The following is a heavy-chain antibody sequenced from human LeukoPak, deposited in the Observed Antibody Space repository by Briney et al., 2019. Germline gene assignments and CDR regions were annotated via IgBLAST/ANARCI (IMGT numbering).Heavy chain of an antibody. CDR3: ARGDIVVVPAAPTWFDP. CDR2: INPSGGST. D-gene: IGHD2-2*01. J-gene: IGHJ5*02. Sequence: ASVKVSCKASGYTFTSYYMHWVRQAPGQGLEWMGIINPSGGSTSYAQKFQGRVTMTRDTSTSTVYMELSSLRYEDTAVYYCARGDIVVVPAAPTWFDPWGQGTLVTVSS. CDR1: GYTFTSYY. V-gene: IGHV1-46*01.